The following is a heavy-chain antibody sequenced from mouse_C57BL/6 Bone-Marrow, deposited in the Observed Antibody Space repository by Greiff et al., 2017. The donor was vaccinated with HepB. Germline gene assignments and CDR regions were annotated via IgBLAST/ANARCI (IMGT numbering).Heavy chain of an antibody. V-gene: IGHV1-81*01. CDR2: IYPRSGNT. D-gene: IGHD1-1*01. Sequence: QVQLKESGAELARPGASVKLSCKASGYTFTSYGISWVKQRTGQGLEWIGEIYPRSGNTYYNEKFKGKATLTADKSSSTAYMELRSLTSEDSAVYFCARGHYGSRGWYFDVWGTGTTVTVSS. J-gene: IGHJ1*03. CDR1: GYTFTSYG. CDR3: ARGHYGSRGWYFDV.